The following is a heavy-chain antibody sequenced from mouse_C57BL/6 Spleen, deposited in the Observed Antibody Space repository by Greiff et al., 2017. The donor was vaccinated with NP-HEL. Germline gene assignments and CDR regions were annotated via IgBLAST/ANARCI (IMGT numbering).Heavy chain of an antibody. CDR3: ARPYYYGSSPWFAY. D-gene: IGHD1-1*01. Sequence: VQLQQSGPELVKPGASVKISCKASGYAFSSSWMNWVKQRPGKGLEWIGRIYPGDGDTNYNGKFKGKATLTADKSSSTAYMQLSSLTSEDSAVYFCARPYYYGSSPWFAYWGQGTLVTVSA. V-gene: IGHV1-82*01. CDR1: GYAFSSSW. J-gene: IGHJ3*01. CDR2: IYPGDGDT.